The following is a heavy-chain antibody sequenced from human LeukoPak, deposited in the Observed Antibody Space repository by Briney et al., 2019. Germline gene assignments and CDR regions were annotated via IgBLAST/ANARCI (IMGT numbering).Heavy chain of an antibody. J-gene: IGHJ4*02. CDR3: ARDGDMRTTTIFGVVLG. Sequence: GGSLRLSCAASGFSFSSYWMHWVRQAPGKGLVWVSRIKSDGSNTSYADSVKGRFTISRDNSKNTLYLQMNSLRAEDTAVYYCARDGDMRTTTIFGVVLGWGQGTLVTVSS. CDR1: GFSFSSYW. V-gene: IGHV3-74*01. D-gene: IGHD3-3*01. CDR2: IKSDGSNT.